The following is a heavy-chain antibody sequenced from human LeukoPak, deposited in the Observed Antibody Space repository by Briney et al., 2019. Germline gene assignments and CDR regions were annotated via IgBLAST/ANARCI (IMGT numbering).Heavy chain of an antibody. D-gene: IGHD2-15*01. CDR3: AKDTSAWWYHRAYMNV. V-gene: IGHV3-23*01. CDR2: ISGSGDTT. J-gene: IGHJ6*03. Sequence: GGSLRLSCAASGFTFSNYAMSWVRQAPGGGLEWVSAISGSGDTTFHADSVKGRFTTSRDNSKNTLSLQMSGLKVEDSAVYFCAKDTSAWWYHRAYMNVWGTGTTVTVSS. CDR1: GFTFSNYA.